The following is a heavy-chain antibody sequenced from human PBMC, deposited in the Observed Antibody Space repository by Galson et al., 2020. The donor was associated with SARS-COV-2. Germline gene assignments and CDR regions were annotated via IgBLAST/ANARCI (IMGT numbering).Heavy chain of an antibody. J-gene: IGHJ6*03. D-gene: IGHD3-22*01. CDR1: GGSFSDYY. Sequence: SETLYLTCAVYGGSFSDYYWSWIRQSPGKGLEWIGEINHSGSTKSSPSLKSRVTIAVDTSKNQFSLKLTSMTAADTAFYYCARSRQDVTMIVVAITAYYLYMDVWSKGTTVTISS. CDR2: INHSGST. CDR3: ARSRQDVTMIVVAITAYYLYMDV. V-gene: IGHV4-34*01.